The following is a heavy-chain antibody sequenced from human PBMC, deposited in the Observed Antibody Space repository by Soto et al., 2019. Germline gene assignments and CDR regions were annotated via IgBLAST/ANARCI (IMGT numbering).Heavy chain of an antibody. D-gene: IGHD2-15*01. CDR2: IIPIFGTA. CDR3: ASKGIVVVVAATDYYYGMDV. J-gene: IGHJ6*02. Sequence: ASLKVSCKASGYTFTSYASMWVRQAPGQGLEWMGGIIPIFGTANYAQKFQGRVTITADESTSTAYMELSSLRSEDTAVYYCASKGIVVVVAATDYYYGMDVWGQGTTVTVSS. V-gene: IGHV1-69*13. CDR1: GYTFTSYA.